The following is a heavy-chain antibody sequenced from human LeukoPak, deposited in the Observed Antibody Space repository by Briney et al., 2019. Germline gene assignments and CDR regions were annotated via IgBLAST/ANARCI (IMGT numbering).Heavy chain of an antibody. CDR2: IYYSGTT. Sequence: KPSETLSLTCAVSGGSISSSRYYWAWIRQPPGKGPEWIWSIYYSGTTYYSPSLKSRVAIFLDASKNQFSLKLTSLTAADTAVYYCARYSYGGEDWFDPWGQGTLVTVSS. V-gene: IGHV4-39*01. D-gene: IGHD5-18*01. CDR1: GGSISSSRYY. J-gene: IGHJ5*02. CDR3: ARYSYGGEDWFDP.